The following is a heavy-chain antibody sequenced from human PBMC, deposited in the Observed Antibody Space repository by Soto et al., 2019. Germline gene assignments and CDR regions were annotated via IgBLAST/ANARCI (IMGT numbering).Heavy chain of an antibody. Sequence: PSETLSLTCTVSGDSISSGDYYWSWIRQPPGKGLEWIGCIYYSGNTYYNPSLKSRFSISVDTSKNQFSLKLSSVTAADTAVYYCARWKWLRSSFDYWGQGTLVTVSS. J-gene: IGHJ4*02. CDR3: ARWKWLRSSFDY. CDR2: IYYSGNT. V-gene: IGHV4-30-4*01. D-gene: IGHD5-12*01. CDR1: GDSISSGDYY.